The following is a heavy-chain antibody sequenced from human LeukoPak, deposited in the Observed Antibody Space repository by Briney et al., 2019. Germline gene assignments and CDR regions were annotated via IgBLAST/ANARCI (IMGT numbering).Heavy chain of an antibody. J-gene: IGHJ4*02. D-gene: IGHD3-10*01. CDR2: INSDGSST. CDR1: GFTFSSFW. V-gene: IGHV3-74*01. CDR3: AAHFTMVRGVITNDVDY. Sequence: GGSLRLSCAASGFTFSSFWMHWVRQAPGKGPVWVSRINSDGSSTNYADSVKGRFTISRDNAKNTLYLKMNSLRAEDTAVYYCAAHFTMVRGVITNDVDYWGQGTLVTVSS.